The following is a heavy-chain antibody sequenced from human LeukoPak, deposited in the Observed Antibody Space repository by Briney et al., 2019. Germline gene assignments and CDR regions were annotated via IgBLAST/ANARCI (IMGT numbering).Heavy chain of an antibody. J-gene: IGHJ3*01. CDR1: GGSSGSYS. CDR3: ERDRRWEPIHGFDL. V-gene: IGHV4-59*13. Sequence: PSETLSLTCTASGGSSGSYSWSWIRRPPGKGLGWIAYVHYSVTSNYTPSLRSRITISLVMSRNQFSLILSSVTAADTAVYYCERDRRWEPIHGFDLWGQGTMVTVSS. CDR2: VHYSVTS. D-gene: IGHD5-24*01.